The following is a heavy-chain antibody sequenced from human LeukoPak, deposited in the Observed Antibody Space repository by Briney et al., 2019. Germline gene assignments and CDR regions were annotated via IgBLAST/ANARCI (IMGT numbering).Heavy chain of an antibody. J-gene: IGHJ4*02. CDR1: GFTFSSYW. D-gene: IGHD3-16*02. Sequence: GGSLRLSCAASGFTFSSYWMSWVRQAPGKGLEWVAHIKQDGSEKYYVDSVKGRFTISRDNAKNSLYLQMNSLRAEDTAVYYCARGGWGIMITFGGVIATDYWGQGTLVTVSS. V-gene: IGHV3-7*01. CDR3: ARGGWGIMITFGGVIATDY. CDR2: IKQDGSEK.